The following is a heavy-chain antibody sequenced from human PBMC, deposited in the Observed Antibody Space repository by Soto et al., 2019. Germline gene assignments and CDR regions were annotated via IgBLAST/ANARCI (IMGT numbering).Heavy chain of an antibody. CDR3: ARERGRYGMDV. J-gene: IGHJ6*02. CDR2: INPSGGST. CDR1: GYTFTSYY. V-gene: IGHV1-46*01. Sequence: QVQLVQSGAEVKKPGASVKVSCKASGYTFTSYYMHWVRQAPGQGLEWMGIINPSGGSTSHAQKFQGSVTMTSDTSTSTVYMELSSLRSEDTAVYYCARERGRYGMDVWGQGTTVTVSS.